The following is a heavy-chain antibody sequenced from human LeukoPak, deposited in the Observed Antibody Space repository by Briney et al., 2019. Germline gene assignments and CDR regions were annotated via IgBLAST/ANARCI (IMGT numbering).Heavy chain of an antibody. CDR3: AKDGNCGGDCYGWFDP. Sequence: GGSLRLSCAASGFTFSSYSMNWVRQAPGKGLEWVSYISSSSSTIYYADSVKGRFTISRDNSKNTVYLQMNSLRVEDTAVYYCAKDGNCGGDCYGWFDPWGQGALVTVSS. CDR1: GFTFSSYS. D-gene: IGHD2-21*02. V-gene: IGHV3-48*01. CDR2: ISSSSSTI. J-gene: IGHJ5*02.